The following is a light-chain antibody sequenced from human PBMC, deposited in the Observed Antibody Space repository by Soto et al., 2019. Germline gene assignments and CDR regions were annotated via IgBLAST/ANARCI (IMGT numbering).Light chain of an antibody. V-gene: IGLV1-40*01. J-gene: IGLJ1*01. CDR3: AAWDDSLNGLYV. CDR2: GNN. Sequence: QSVLTQPPSMSGAPGQRVTLSCTGSSSNIGAGYDVHWYQHLPGTAPKLLLFGNNNRPSGVPDRFSGSKSGTSASLAITGLQADDEAYYYCAAWDDSLNGLYVFGTGTKVTVL. CDR1: SSNIGAGYD.